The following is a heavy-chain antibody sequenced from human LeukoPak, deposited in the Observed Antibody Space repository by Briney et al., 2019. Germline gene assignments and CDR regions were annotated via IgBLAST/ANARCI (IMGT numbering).Heavy chain of an antibody. CDR1: RERFSRKSAA. Sequence: SQTLSLTCAISRERFSRKSAAWKSIRQSPSRGLEWLGRTYYRSKWYNDYAVSVKSRITINADTSKNQFSLQLKSVTPEDTAVYYCARDDYYFDYWGQGTLVTVSS. J-gene: IGHJ4*02. V-gene: IGHV6-1*01. D-gene: IGHD2-21*02. CDR3: ARDDYYFDY. CDR2: TYYRSKWYN.